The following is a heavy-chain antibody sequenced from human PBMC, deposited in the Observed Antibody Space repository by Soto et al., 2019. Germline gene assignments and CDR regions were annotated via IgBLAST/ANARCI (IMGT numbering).Heavy chain of an antibody. CDR2: IYYSGST. D-gene: IGHD6-13*01. V-gene: IGHV4-31*03. CDR1: GGSISSGGYY. J-gene: IGHJ4*02. CDR3: ASSAVDNAYYFDY. Sequence: QVQLQESGPGLVKPSQTLSLTCTVSGGSISSGGYYWSWIRQHPGKGLEWIGYIYYSGSTYYNPSLKSRVTISADTSKNQCSRKLSSVAAADTAVYYCASSAVDNAYYFDYWGQGTLVTVSS.